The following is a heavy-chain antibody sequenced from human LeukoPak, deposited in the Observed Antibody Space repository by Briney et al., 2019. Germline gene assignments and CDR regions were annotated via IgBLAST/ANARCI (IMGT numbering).Heavy chain of an antibody. V-gene: IGHV4-31*03. J-gene: IGHJ4*02. CDR1: ADSLSSGGHY. D-gene: IGHD3-10*01. Sequence: SQTLSLTCTVSADSLSSGGHYWAWIRQFPGKGLESIGFIHHSGRSRHNPSLKDRVAISVNTSRKQFALKLSSVTAADTAMYYCARGGNRFGGFYFDYWGQGIQVIVSS. CDR2: IHHSGRS. CDR3: ARGGNRFGGFYFDY.